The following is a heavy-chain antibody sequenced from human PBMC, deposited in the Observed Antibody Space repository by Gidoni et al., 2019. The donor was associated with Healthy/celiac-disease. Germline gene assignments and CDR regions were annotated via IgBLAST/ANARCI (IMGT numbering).Heavy chain of an antibody. CDR3: AKDRAMVRGVVITWYYYYGMDV. J-gene: IGHJ6*02. CDR1: GFPFSSDA. D-gene: IGHD3-10*01. CDR2: IGGSGDST. Sequence: EVQVLESGGGLVQPGGSLRLSCAASGFPFSSDAMSWVRQAPGKGLEWVATIGGSGDSTYYADSVKGRFTISRDNSKNTLYLQMNSLRVEDTAVYYCAKDRAMVRGVVITWYYYYGMDVWGQGTTVTVSS. V-gene: IGHV3-23*01.